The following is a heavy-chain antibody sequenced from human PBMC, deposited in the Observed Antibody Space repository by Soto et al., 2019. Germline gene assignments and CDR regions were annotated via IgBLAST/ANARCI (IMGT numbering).Heavy chain of an antibody. Sequence: QLQLQESGPGLVKASETLSLTCTVSGGSITRNNHFWGWIRQSPGKGLEWIGSIQYGGTTNYNPSLKSRVIMSAETSKNQFSLMMNSVTXADTAVYYCARLGSSGWYQGSYFDYWGQGTLVTVSS. CDR3: ARLGSSGWYQGSYFDY. CDR2: IQYGGTT. V-gene: IGHV4-39*01. D-gene: IGHD6-19*01. CDR1: GGSITRNNHF. J-gene: IGHJ4*02.